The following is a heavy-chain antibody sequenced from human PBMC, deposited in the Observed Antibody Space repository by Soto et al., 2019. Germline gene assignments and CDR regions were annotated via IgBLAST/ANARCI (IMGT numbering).Heavy chain of an antibody. J-gene: IGHJ4*02. D-gene: IGHD1-20*01. CDR2: IDSGSRTI. CDR1: GLIFSINS. V-gene: IGHV3-48*01. CDR3: LITSREARRPY. Sequence: EVQLVESGGGSVQRGGSLRLSCTASGLIFSINSLNWVRQAPGKGLEWISYIDSGSRTIFYADSGKGRFTISRDDAIDPLSFQMNGRRTGTTVLFSCLITSREARRPYWVQGTLVTVS.